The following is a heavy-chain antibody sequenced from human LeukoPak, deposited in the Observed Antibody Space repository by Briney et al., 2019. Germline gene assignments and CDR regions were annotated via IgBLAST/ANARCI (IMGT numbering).Heavy chain of an antibody. J-gene: IGHJ6*03. D-gene: IGHD3-10*01. V-gene: IGHV3-74*03. Sequence: GGSLRLSCAASGFTFSSYWMHWVRQAPGKGPVWVSRVNTDGSSTTYADSVKGRFTISRDNAKNTLYLQMNSLRAEDTAVYYCARDRVTMVRGAITDYYYYYMDVWGKGTTVTVSS. CDR3: ARDRVTMVRGAITDYYYYYMDV. CDR2: VNTDGSST. CDR1: GFTFSSYW.